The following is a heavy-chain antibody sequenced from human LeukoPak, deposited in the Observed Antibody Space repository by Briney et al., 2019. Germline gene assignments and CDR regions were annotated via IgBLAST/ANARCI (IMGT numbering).Heavy chain of an antibody. CDR3: ARHSGKYWGGMDV. J-gene: IGHJ6*02. D-gene: IGHD1-26*01. CDR1: GYTFTNFG. Sequence: ASVKVSCKASGYTFTNFGINWVRQAPSQGLEWIEWISTYDGNTNYAQKLQGRVTMTTDTSTSTAHMELRSLRSDDTAVYHCARHSGKYWGGMDVWGQGTTVTVSS. V-gene: IGHV1-18*01. CDR2: ISTYDGNT.